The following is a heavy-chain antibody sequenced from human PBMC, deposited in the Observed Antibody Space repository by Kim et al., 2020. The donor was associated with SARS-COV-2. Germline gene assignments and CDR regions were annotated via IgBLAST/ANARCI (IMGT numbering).Heavy chain of an antibody. CDR3: ARECSTSCYGNDAFDI. J-gene: IGHJ3*02. Sequence: GGSLRLSCAASGFTFSSYWMSWVRQAPGKGLEWVANIKQDGSEKYYVDSVKGRVTISRDNAKNSLYLQMNSLRAEDTAVYYCARECSTSCYGNDAFDIWGQGTMVTVSS. CDR2: IKQDGSEK. CDR1: GFTFSSYW. V-gene: IGHV3-7*03. D-gene: IGHD2-2*01.